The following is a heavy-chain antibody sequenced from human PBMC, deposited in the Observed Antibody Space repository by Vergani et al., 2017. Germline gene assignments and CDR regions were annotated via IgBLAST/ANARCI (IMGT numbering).Heavy chain of an antibody. CDR1: GGTFSSYA. CDR2: IIPIFGTA. J-gene: IGHJ5*02. D-gene: IGHD3-9*01. V-gene: IGHV1-69*12. CDR3: ARRAYYDILTGYDWFDP. Sequence: QVQLVQSGAEVKKPGSSVKVSCKASGGTFSSYAISWVRQAPGQGLEWMGGIIPIFGTANYAQKFQGRVTITAYESTSTAYMELSSLRSEDTAVYYCARRAYYDILTGYDWFDPWGQGTLVTVSS.